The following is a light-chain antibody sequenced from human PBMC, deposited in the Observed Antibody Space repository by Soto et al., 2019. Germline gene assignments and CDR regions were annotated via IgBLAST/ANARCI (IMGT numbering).Light chain of an antibody. CDR3: QSYDSSLSGSV. Sequence: QSVLTQPPSVSGAPGQRVTISCTGSSSNIGAGYDVHWYQQRPGTAPKLLIYGNTNRPSGVPDRFSGSKSGTSASLAITGLQAEDEAGYYCQSYDSSLSGSVFGGGTKVTVL. CDR1: SSNIGAGYD. CDR2: GNT. J-gene: IGLJ3*02. V-gene: IGLV1-40*01.